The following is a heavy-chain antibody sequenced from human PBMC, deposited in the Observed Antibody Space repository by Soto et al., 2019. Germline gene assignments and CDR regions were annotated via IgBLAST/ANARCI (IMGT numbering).Heavy chain of an antibody. CDR1: GFTFSSSW. Sequence: EVQLVESGGGLVQPVGSLRLSCAASGFTFSSSWMNWVRQAPGKGLEWVAGIKEDGSEKYYVDFVKGRFTISRDNVENSLYLQMNSLRGEDTAVYFCARDRGDSCSDYWGLGTLVTVSS. CDR2: IKEDGSEK. V-gene: IGHV3-7*01. J-gene: IGHJ4*02. CDR3: ARDRGDSCSDY. D-gene: IGHD2-2*01.